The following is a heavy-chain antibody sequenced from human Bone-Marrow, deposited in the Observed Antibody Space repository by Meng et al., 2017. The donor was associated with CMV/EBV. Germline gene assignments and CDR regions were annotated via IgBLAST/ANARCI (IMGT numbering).Heavy chain of an antibody. V-gene: IGHV3-48*03. CDR2: ISSSGSTI. J-gene: IGHJ6*02. Sequence: SCAASGFTFSSYEMNWVRQAPGKGLEWVSYISSSGSTIYYADSVKGRFTISRDNAKNSLYLQMNSLRAEDTAVYYCATGCLTGEVYYYGMDVWGQGTTVTVSS. CDR3: ATGCLTGEVYYYGMDV. D-gene: IGHD7-27*01. CDR1: GFTFSSYE.